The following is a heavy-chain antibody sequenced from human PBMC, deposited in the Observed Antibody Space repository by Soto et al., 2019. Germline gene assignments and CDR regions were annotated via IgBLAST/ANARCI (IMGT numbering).Heavy chain of an antibody. CDR2: ISSSSSTI. CDR3: ARGHSSSWHKTGYYYYYMDV. J-gene: IGHJ6*03. D-gene: IGHD6-13*01. V-gene: IGHV3-48*01. Sequence: EVQLVESGGGLVQPGGSLRLSCAASGFTFSSYSMNWVRQAPGKGLEWVSYISSSSSTIYYADSVKGRFTISRDNAKNSLYLQMNSLRAEDTAVYYCARGHSSSWHKTGYYYYYMDVWGKGTTVTVSS. CDR1: GFTFSSYS.